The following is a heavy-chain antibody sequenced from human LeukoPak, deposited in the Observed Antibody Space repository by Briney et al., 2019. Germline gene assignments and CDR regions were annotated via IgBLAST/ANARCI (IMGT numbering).Heavy chain of an antibody. Sequence: PSETLSLTCAVSGDSFTSDTYSWSWIRQPPGKGLEWIGYMYHSGSTDYNPSLKSRATISVDRSKNQFSLKLSSVTAADTAVYYCARVEAGDGGYDYWGQGTLVTVSS. D-gene: IGHD7-27*01. CDR2: MYHSGST. J-gene: IGHJ4*02. CDR3: ARVEAGDGGYDY. CDR1: GDSFTSDTYS. V-gene: IGHV4-30-2*01.